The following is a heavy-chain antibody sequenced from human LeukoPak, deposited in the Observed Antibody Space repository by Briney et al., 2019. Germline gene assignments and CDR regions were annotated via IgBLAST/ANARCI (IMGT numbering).Heavy chain of an antibody. D-gene: IGHD3-22*01. V-gene: IGHV3-53*05. CDR2: IYSDGTT. CDR1: GFVVSSNY. J-gene: IGHJ6*03. Sequence: GGSLRLSCAASGFVVSSNYMSWVRQAPGKGLEYVSVIYSDGTTKYADSVKGRFTISRDNSKNTLYLQMNSLRAEDTAVYYCARGREDSYYYYYYMDVWGKGTTVTVSS. CDR3: ARGREDSYYYYYYMDV.